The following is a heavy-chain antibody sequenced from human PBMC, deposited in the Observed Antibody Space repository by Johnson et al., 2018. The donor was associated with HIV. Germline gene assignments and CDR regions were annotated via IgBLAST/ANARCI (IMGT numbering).Heavy chain of an antibody. CDR3: AKTGVGATDAAFDI. Sequence: VQLVESGGGVLRPWGSLRLSCTASGFTFDDYGMSWVRQAPGKGLEWVSGINWNGGSTGYGDSVKGRFTISRDNSKTTLYMQMISMRAEDTATYYCAKTGVGATDAAFDIWVQGTMVTVSS. CDR2: INWNGGST. V-gene: IGHV3-20*04. CDR1: GFTFDDYG. D-gene: IGHD1-26*01. J-gene: IGHJ3*02.